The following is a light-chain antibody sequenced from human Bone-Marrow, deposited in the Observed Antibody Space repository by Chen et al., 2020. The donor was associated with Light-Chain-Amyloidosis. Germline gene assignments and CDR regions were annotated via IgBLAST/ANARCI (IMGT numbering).Light chain of an antibody. Sequence: QSALTQPASVSASPGQSITISCTGTSSDVGGDNHVSWYQQHPDKAPNLMIYEVTNRPSWVPDRCSGSKSDNTASLTISVLQTEDEADYFCSSYTITNTLVFGSGTRVTVL. CDR1: SSDVGGDNH. J-gene: IGLJ1*01. CDR3: SSYTITNTLV. V-gene: IGLV2-14*01. CDR2: EVT.